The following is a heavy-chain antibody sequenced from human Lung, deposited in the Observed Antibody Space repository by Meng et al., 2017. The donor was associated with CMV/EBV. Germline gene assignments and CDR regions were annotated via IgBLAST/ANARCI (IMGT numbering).Heavy chain of an antibody. CDR3: ARDPSNTSGRYAYFDY. J-gene: IGHJ4*02. V-gene: IGHV1-18*01. Sequence: VQLVQSGAEVKKPGASVRVSCKASGYTFTHHGISWIRQAPGQGLEWMGWISCYNGDTNYAQKFQGKVTMTTDTSTSTAYMDLRSLGSDDTAVYYCARDPSNTSGRYAYFDYWGQGTLVTASS. CDR1: GYTFTHHG. CDR2: ISCYNGDT. D-gene: IGHD6-19*01.